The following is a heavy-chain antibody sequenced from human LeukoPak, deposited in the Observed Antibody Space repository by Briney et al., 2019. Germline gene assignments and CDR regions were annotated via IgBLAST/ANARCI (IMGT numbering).Heavy chain of an antibody. CDR3: ARISLGAIWGYYYGMDV. CDR1: GGTFSSYS. V-gene: IGHV1-69*13. Sequence: ASVKVSCKASGGTFSSYSISWVRQAPGQGLEWMGGIIPIFDTADYAQKFRGRVTITADESTSTAYMELSSLRSEDTAVFYCARISLGAIWGYYYGMDVWGQGTTVTVSS. CDR2: IIPIFDTA. J-gene: IGHJ6*02. D-gene: IGHD1-26*01.